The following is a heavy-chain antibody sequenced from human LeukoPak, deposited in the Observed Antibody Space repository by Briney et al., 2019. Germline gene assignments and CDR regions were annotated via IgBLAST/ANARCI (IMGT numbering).Heavy chain of an antibody. CDR2: IYPGDSDT. CDR3: ARRGCNGGSCYGY. V-gene: IGHV5-51*01. CDR1: GYSFTNDW. J-gene: IGHJ4*02. D-gene: IGHD2-15*01. Sequence: GESLKISCKGSGYSFTNDWIGWVRQMPGKGLEWMGIIYPGDSDTRYSPSFQGQVTISADKSISTAYLQWSSLEASDTAMYYCARRGCNGGSCYGYWGQGTLVTVSS.